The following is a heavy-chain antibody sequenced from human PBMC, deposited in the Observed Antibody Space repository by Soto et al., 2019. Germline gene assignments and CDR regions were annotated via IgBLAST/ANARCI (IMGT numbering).Heavy chain of an antibody. D-gene: IGHD3-22*01. CDR2: IRSKAYGGTT. CDR3: AQLGYYDSSGQDY. CDR1: GFTFGDYA. J-gene: IGHJ4*02. Sequence: GGSLRLSCTASGFTFGDYAMGWFRQAPGKGLEWVGFIRSKAYGGTTEYAASVKGRFTISRDDSKSIAYLQMNSLKTEDTAVYYCAQLGYYDSSGQDYWGQGTLVTVSS. V-gene: IGHV3-49*03.